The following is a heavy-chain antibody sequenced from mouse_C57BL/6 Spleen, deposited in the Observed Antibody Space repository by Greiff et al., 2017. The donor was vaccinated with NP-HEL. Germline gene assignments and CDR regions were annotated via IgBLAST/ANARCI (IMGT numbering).Heavy chain of an antibody. D-gene: IGHD1-1*01. Sequence: LMEPGASVKISCKASGYAFSSYWMNWVKQRPGKGLEWIGQIYPGDGDTNYNGKFKGKATLTADKSSSTAYMQLSSLTSEDSAVYFCARSTTVQRGYFDVWGTGTTVTVSS. CDR2: IYPGDGDT. J-gene: IGHJ1*03. V-gene: IGHV1-80*01. CDR3: ARSTTVQRGYFDV. CDR1: GYAFSSYW.